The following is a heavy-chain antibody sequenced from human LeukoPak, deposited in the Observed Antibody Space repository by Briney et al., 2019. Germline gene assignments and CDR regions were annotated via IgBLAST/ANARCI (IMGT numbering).Heavy chain of an antibody. J-gene: IGHJ5*02. CDR1: GFTFSSYA. D-gene: IGHD6-6*01. Sequence: QSGGSLRLSCAASGFTFSSYAMSWVRQAPGKGLEWVSAISGSGGSTYYADSVKGRFTISRDNSKNTLYLQMNSLRAEDTAVYYCAKDVHSSIAALPLDPWGQGTLVTVSS. CDR3: AKDVHSSIAALPLDP. V-gene: IGHV3-23*01. CDR2: ISGSGGST.